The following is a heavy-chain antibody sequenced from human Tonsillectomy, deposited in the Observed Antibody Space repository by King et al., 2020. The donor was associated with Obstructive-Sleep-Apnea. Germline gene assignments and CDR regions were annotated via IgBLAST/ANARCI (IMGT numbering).Heavy chain of an antibody. CDR3: ARPNPGWGDGFDI. D-gene: IGHD6-19*01. CDR2: IYCGDSDT. J-gene: IGHJ3*02. V-gene: IGHV5-51*01. CDR1: GYSFTSYW. Sequence: VQLVESGAEVKKPGESLKISCKGSGYSFTSYWIGLVRQMPGKGLEWMGIIYCGDSDTRYSPSFQGQVTISADKSISTAYLQWSSLKASDTAMYYCARPNPGWGDGFDIWGQGTMVTVSS.